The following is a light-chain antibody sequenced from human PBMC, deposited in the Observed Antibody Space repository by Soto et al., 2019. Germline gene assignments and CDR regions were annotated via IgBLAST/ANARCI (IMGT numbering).Light chain of an antibody. CDR3: KEWDDSSDRHVV. V-gene: IGLV3-21*04. Sequence: SYELTQPPSVSVAPGKTARITCGGNNIGSKSVHWYQQKPGQAPVLGIYHDSDRPSGIPERFSGSNSGNTATLTISRVEAGDEAAYYCKEWDDSSDRHVVFGGGTKLTVL. CDR2: HDS. CDR1: NIGSKS. J-gene: IGLJ2*01.